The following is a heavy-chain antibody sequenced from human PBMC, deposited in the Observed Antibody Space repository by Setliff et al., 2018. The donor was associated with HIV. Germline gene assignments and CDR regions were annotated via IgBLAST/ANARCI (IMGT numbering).Heavy chain of an antibody. D-gene: IGHD3-22*01. CDR2: FDPEDGET. J-gene: IGHJ4*02. CDR3: TTEFPLSSPYYYDSSGYYY. V-gene: IGHV1-24*01. Sequence: GASVKVSCKVSGYTLSELSMHWVRQAPGKGLEWMGGFDPEDGETIYAQKFQGRVTMTEDTSTDTAYMEPRSLRSEDTAVYYCTTEFPLSSPYYYDSSGYYYWGQGTLVTVSS. CDR1: GYTLSELS.